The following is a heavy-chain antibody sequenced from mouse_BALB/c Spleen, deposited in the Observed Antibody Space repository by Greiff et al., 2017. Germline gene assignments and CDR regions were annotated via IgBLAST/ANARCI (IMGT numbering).Heavy chain of an antibody. V-gene: IGHV1-9*01. J-gene: IGHJ3*01. Sequence: QVHVKQSGAELMKPGASVKISCKATGYTFSSYWIEWVKQRPGHGLEWIGEILPGSGSTNYNEKFKGKATFTADTSSNTAYMQLSSLTSEDSAVYYCARGSTMITTEIFYWGQGTLVTVSA. CDR3: ARGSTMITTEIFY. CDR1: GYTFSSYW. CDR2: ILPGSGST. D-gene: IGHD2-4*01.